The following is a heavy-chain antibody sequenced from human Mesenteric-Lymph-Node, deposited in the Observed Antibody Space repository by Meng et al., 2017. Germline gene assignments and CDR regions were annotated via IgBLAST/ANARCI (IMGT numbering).Heavy chain of an antibody. CDR2: INPNSGGT. CDR1: GYSFTNYY. V-gene: IGHV1-2*06. Sequence: VQPVQSGAEVKKPGASVKVSCRASGYSFTNYYIHWVRQAPGQGLEWMGRINPNSGGTNYAQKFQGRVTMTRDTSISTAYMELSRLTSDDTAVYYCATYTSRTWFDPWGQGTLVTVSS. CDR3: ATYTSRTWFDP. J-gene: IGHJ5*02.